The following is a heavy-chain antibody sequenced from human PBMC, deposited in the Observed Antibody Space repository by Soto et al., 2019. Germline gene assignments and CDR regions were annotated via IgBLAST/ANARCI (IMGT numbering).Heavy chain of an antibody. V-gene: IGHV1-69*04. CDR1: GGSFSGYV. D-gene: IGHD3-3*01. J-gene: IGHJ3*02. Sequence: QVQLVQSGAEVKKPGSSVKVSCMTSGGSFSGYVFTWVRQAPGQGLEGMGRIIPVHNITNYAESLQGRVTISADTSSSTTYMELSTLRSDDTAVYFCGRAKSIFGIVTDVYDIWGQGTMVIVSS. CDR3: GRAKSIFGIVTDVYDI. CDR2: IIPVHNIT.